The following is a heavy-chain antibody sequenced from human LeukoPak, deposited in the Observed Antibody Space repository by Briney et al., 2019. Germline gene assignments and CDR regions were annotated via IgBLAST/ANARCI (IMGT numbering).Heavy chain of an antibody. CDR1: GGSLSSGGYY. CDR2: IYHSGST. D-gene: IGHD2-2*01. CDR3: ARDGVYCSSTSCRTFDY. Sequence: SQTLSLTCTVSGGSLSSGGYYWSWIRQPPGKGLEWIGYIYHSGSTYYNPSLKSRVTISVDRSKNQFSLKLSSVTAADTAVYYCARDGVYCSSTSCRTFDYWGQGTPVTVSS. J-gene: IGHJ4*02. V-gene: IGHV4-30-2*01.